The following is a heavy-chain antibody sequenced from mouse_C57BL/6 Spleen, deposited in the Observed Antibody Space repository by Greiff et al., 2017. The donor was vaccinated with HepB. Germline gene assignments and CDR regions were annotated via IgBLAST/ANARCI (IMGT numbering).Heavy chain of an antibody. CDR2: INPNNGGT. D-gene: IGHD2-5*01. Sequence: EVQRVESGPELVKPGASVKMSCKASGYTFTDYNMHWVKQSHGKSLEWIGYINPNNGGTSYNQKFKGKATLTVNKSSSTAYMELRSLTSEDSAVYYCAREGSYYSNYVYFDYWGQGTTLTVSS. CDR3: AREGSYYSNYVYFDY. V-gene: IGHV1-22*01. J-gene: IGHJ2*01. CDR1: GYTFTDYN.